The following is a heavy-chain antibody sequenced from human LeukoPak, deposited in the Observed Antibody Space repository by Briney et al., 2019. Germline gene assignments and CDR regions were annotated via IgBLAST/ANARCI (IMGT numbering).Heavy chain of an antibody. CDR3: ARGNSPMVGRYYLEL. V-gene: IGHV3-53*01. CDR2: YSGGAD. D-gene: IGHD4/OR15-4a*01. Sequence: PGGSVRLSCAASGFSVVSYYMSWVRQAPGKGLEWVSVYSGGADFYTDSVKGRFTISRDGSKKTVYLQMNSLRAEDTAVYYCARGNSPMVGRYYLELWGQGTLVNVSS. CDR1: GFSVVSYY. J-gene: IGHJ4*02.